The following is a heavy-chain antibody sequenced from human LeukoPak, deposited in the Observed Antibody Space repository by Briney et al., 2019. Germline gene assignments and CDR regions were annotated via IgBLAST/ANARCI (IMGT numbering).Heavy chain of an antibody. V-gene: IGHV4-39*01. CDR2: IYYSGST. D-gene: IGHD6-19*01. Sequence: SETLSLICTVSGDSISSSSYYWGWIRQPPGKGLEWIGSIYYSGSTYYTPSLKSRVTISVDTPKNQFSLKLSSVTAADTAVYYCARGRGVAGTGYWGQGTLVTVSS. CDR1: GDSISSSSYY. J-gene: IGHJ4*02. CDR3: ARGRGVAGTGY.